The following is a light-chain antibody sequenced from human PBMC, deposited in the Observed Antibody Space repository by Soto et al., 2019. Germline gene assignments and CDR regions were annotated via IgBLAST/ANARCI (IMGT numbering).Light chain of an antibody. CDR3: SSYTSDGTLV. CDR2: LNSDGTH. J-gene: IGLJ1*01. Sequence: QSVLTQSPSASASLGASVKLTCTLSSGHSSYAIAWHQQQPEKGPRYLMKLNSDGTHSKGDGIPDRFSGSSSGAERYLTISRLQSEDEADYYCSSYTSDGTLVFGTGTKVTVL. V-gene: IGLV4-69*01. CDR1: SGHSSYA.